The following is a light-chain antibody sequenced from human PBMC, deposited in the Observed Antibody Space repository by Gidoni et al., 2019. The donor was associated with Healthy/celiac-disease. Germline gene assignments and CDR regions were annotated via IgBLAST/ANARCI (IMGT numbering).Light chain of an antibody. V-gene: IGKV2-30*02. CDR2: KVS. CDR3: MQGTHWPPWT. Sequence: DVVMTQSLLSLPVTLGQPASISCRSSQSLVHSDGNTYLNWFQQRPGQSPRRLIYKVSNRDSGVPDRFSGSGSGTDFTLKISRVEAEDVGVYYCMQGTHWPPWTFGQXTKVEIK. CDR1: QSLVHSDGNTY. J-gene: IGKJ1*01.